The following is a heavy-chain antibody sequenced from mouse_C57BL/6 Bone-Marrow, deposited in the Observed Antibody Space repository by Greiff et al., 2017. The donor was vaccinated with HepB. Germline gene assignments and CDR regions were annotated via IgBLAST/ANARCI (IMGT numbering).Heavy chain of an antibody. CDR3: ARNYGSSYNAMDY. CDR2: ISSGSSTI. CDR1: GFTFSDYG. V-gene: IGHV5-17*01. D-gene: IGHD1-1*01. Sequence: DVQLVESGGGLVKPGGSLKLSCAASGFTFSDYGMHWVRQAPEKGLEWVAYISSGSSTIYYADTVKGRFTLSRDNAKNTLFLQLTSLRSEDTARYYCARNYGSSYNAMDYWGQGTSVTVSS. J-gene: IGHJ4*01.